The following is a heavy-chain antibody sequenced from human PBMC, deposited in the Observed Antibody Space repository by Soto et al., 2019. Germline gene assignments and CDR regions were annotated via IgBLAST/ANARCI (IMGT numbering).Heavy chain of an antibody. CDR3: ATSYGSGYRAFDF. CDR1: GDTFNFYS. CDR2: VNPILSMS. Sequence: QVQLVQSGAEVKRPGSSVKVSCKASGDTFNFYSINWVRQAPGLGLEWMGRVNPILSMSNYAQRFQGRVKMTAEKSTSTAYMELSGLRSEDTAIYYCATSYGSGYRAFDFWGQGALVTVSS. V-gene: IGHV1-69*04. J-gene: IGHJ4*02. D-gene: IGHD3-10*01.